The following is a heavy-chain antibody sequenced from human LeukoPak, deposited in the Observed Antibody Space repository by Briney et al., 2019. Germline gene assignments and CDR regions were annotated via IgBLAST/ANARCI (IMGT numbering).Heavy chain of an antibody. D-gene: IGHD3-22*01. V-gene: IGHV4-34*01. Sequence: SETLSLTCAVYGGSFSGYYWSWIRQPPGKGLEWIGEINHSGSTNYNPSLKSRVTISVDTSKNQFSLKLSSVTAADTAVYYCARARATMIVVVIKTSYYGMDVWGQGTTVTVSS. J-gene: IGHJ6*02. CDR1: GGSFSGYY. CDR2: INHSGST. CDR3: ARARATMIVVVIKTSYYGMDV.